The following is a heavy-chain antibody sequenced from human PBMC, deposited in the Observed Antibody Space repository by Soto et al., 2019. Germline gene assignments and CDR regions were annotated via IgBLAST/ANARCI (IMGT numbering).Heavy chain of an antibody. V-gene: IGHV1-18*01. J-gene: IGHJ4*02. Sequence: QVQLVQSGAEVKKPGASVKVSCKASGYTCISCGISWMRQAPGKGLEWMGWISGYNGNTKYAQKLQGRVTVTTDTSTSTDYMELRCLTSDVTAVYYFARDLGAQILDSWAERTLDSVSS. D-gene: IGHD1-26*01. CDR1: GYTCISCG. CDR3: ARDLGAQILDS. CDR2: ISGYNGNT.